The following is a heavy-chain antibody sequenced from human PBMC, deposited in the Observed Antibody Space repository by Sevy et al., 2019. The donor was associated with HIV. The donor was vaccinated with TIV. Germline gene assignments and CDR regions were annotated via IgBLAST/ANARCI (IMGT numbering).Heavy chain of an antibody. Sequence: GGSLRLSCAASGFTFSSYGMHWVRQAPGKGLEWVAVISYDGSNKYYADSVKGRFTISRDNSKNTLYLQMNSLRAEDTAVYYCATDSSLWFLFYGMDVWGQGTTVTVSS. J-gene: IGHJ6*02. V-gene: IGHV3-30*03. CDR3: ATDSSLWFLFYGMDV. D-gene: IGHD3-3*01. CDR1: GFTFSSYG. CDR2: ISYDGSNK.